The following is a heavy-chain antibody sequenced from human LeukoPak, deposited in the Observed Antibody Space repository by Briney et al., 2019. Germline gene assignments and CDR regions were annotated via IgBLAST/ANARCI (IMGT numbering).Heavy chain of an antibody. D-gene: IGHD3-22*01. J-gene: IGHJ2*01. V-gene: IGHV3-21*01. Sequence: PGGSLRLSCAASGFTFISYTINWVRQAPGKGLEWVSSISSSRSYIYYADSVKGRFTISRDNAKNSLYLQMNSLRAEDTAVYYCARGEYYCDSSAYSWYFDLWGRGTLVTVSS. CDR1: GFTFISYT. CDR3: ARGEYYCDSSAYSWYFDL. CDR2: ISSSRSYI.